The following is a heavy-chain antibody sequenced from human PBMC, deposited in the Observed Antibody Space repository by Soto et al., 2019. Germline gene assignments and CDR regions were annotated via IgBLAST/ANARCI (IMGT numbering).Heavy chain of an antibody. J-gene: IGHJ6*02. CDR2: LSYDGSNK. CDR1: GFTFSTYA. V-gene: IGHV3-30*03. D-gene: IGHD2-2*01. Sequence: QVQLVESGGGVVQPGRSLRLSCAASGFTFSTYAMHWVRQAPGKGLEWVAVLSYDGSNKYYADSVKGRFTISRDNSKNTLYLKMNSLRAEDTAVYYCARVVPAAMYYYYGMDVWGQGTTVXXXS. CDR3: ARVVPAAMYYYYGMDV.